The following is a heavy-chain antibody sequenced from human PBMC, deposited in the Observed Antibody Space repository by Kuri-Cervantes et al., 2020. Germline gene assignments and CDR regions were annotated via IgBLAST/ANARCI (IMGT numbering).Heavy chain of an antibody. Sequence: ASVKVSCKASGYTFTSYAMHWVRQAPGQRLEWMGWINADNGNTNYAQNLQGRVIMTTDTSTSTAYMELRSLRSDDTAVYYCARDRSDLFDYWGQGTLVTVSS. CDR1: GYTFTSYA. D-gene: IGHD3-16*02. CDR2: INADNGNT. CDR3: ARDRSDLFDY. J-gene: IGHJ4*02. V-gene: IGHV1-3*01.